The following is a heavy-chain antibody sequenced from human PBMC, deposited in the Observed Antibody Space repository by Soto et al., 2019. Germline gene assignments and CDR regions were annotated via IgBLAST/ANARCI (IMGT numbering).Heavy chain of an antibody. CDR2: IYYSGST. V-gene: IGHV4-31*03. J-gene: IGHJ6*03. Sequence: SETLSLTCTVSGGSISSGGYYWSWIRQHPGKGLGWIGYIYYSGSTYYNPSLKSRVTISVDTSKNQFSLKLSSVTAADTAVYYCASQMRDYYMDVWGKGTTVTVSS. CDR3: ASQMRDYYMDV. CDR1: GGSISSGGYY.